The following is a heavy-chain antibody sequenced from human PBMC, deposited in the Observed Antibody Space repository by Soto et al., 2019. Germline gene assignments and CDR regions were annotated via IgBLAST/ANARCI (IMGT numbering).Heavy chain of an antibody. CDR2: IYYSGST. CDR1: GGSISSSSYY. V-gene: IGHV4-39*01. J-gene: IGHJ2*01. Sequence: SETLSLTCTVSGGSISSSSYYWGWIRQPPGKGLEWIGSIYYSGSTYYNPSLKSRVTISVDTSKNQFSLKLSSVTAADTAVYYCARRRGQQLVFWYFDLWGRGTLVTVSS. CDR3: ARRRGQQLVFWYFDL. D-gene: IGHD6-13*01.